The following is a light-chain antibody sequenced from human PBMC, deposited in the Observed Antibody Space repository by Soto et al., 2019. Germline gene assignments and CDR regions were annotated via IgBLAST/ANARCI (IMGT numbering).Light chain of an antibody. Sequence: QSVLTQPVSVSGSPGQSITISCTGTSSDVGAYNYVSWYQQHPGKAPKLMIYEVSNRPSGVSHRFSGSKSDNTASLTISGLQTDDEADYYCSSYTSSRTLVFGTGTKGTVL. V-gene: IGLV2-14*01. J-gene: IGLJ1*01. CDR2: EVS. CDR1: SSDVGAYNY. CDR3: SSYTSSRTLV.